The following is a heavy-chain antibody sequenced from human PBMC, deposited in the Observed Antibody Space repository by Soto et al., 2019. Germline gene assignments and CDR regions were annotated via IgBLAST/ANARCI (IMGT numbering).Heavy chain of an antibody. J-gene: IGHJ4*02. D-gene: IGHD1-26*01. Sequence: GGSLRLSCAASGFTFSSYGMHWVRQAPGKGLEWVAVISYDGSNKYYADSVKGRFTISRDNSKNTLYLQMNSLRAEDTAVYYCAKDQQGAPFAYWGQGTLVTVSS. CDR3: AKDQQGAPFAY. CDR2: ISYDGSNK. V-gene: IGHV3-30*18. CDR1: GFTFSSYG.